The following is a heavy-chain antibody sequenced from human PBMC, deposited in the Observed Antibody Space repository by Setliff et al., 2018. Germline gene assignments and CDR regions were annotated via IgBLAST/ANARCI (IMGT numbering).Heavy chain of an antibody. CDR3: ARGPLHCDFWSGYYTVSWFDP. V-gene: IGHV7-4-1*02. J-gene: IGHJ5*02. Sequence: ASVKVSCKASGYTFTSYAMNWVRQAPGQGLEWMGWINTNTGNPTYAQGFTGRFVFSLDTSVSTAYLQISSLKAEDTAVYYCARGPLHCDFWSGYYTVSWFDPWGQGTLVTVSS. CDR2: INTNTGNP. D-gene: IGHD3-3*01. CDR1: GYTFTSYA.